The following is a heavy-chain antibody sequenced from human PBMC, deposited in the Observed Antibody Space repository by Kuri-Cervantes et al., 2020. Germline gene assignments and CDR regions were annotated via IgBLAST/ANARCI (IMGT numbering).Heavy chain of an antibody. D-gene: IGHD6-6*01. V-gene: IGHV3-11*01. CDR2: ISSSGSTI. CDR3: ASLMSSSYFDY. CDR1: GFTFSDYY. Sequence: GESLKISCAASGFTFSDYYMSWIRQAPGKGLEWVSYISSSGSTIYYADSVKGRFTISRDNAKNSLYLQMNSLRAEDTAIYYCASLMSSSYFDYWGQGILVTVSS. J-gene: IGHJ4*02.